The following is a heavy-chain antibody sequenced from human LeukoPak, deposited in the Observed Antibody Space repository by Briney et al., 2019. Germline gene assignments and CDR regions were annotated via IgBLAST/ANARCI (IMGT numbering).Heavy chain of an antibody. Sequence: GSPVKVSCKASGGTFSSYAISWVRQAPGQGLEWMGGIIPIFGTANYAQKFQGRVTITADESTSTAYMELSSLRSEDTAVYYCARNSPPGSGQYYYYGMDVWGQGTTVTVSS. V-gene: IGHV1-69*01. D-gene: IGHD3-10*01. CDR2: IIPIFGTA. CDR3: ARNSPPGSGQYYYYGMDV. J-gene: IGHJ6*02. CDR1: GGTFSSYA.